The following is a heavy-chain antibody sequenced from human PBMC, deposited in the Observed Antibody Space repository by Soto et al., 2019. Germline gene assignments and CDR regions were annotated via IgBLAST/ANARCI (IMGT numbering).Heavy chain of an antibody. J-gene: IGHJ4*02. CDR2: IWYDGSNK. Sequence: GGSLRLSCAASGFTFSSYGMHWVRQAPGKGLEWVAVIWYDGSNKYYADSVKGRFTISRDNSKNTLYLQMNSLRAEDTAVYYCARDLSLVGARVFDYWGQGTLVTVSS. V-gene: IGHV3-33*01. CDR3: ARDLSLVGARVFDY. CDR1: GFTFSSYG. D-gene: IGHD1-26*01.